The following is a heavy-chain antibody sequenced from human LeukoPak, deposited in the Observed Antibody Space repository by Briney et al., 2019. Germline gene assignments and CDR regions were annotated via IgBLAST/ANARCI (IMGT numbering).Heavy chain of an antibody. CDR1: GFTLRNYD. V-gene: IGHV3-21*04. CDR2: ITRNSNYI. Sequence: GGTLRLSCAASGFTLRNYDINWVRQAPGKGLEWISSITRNSNYIYYADSVKGRFTISRDNGKSSLYLQMNSLRAEDTAVYYCAKCGSSWPADYWGQGTLVTVSS. J-gene: IGHJ4*02. D-gene: IGHD6-13*01. CDR3: AKCGSSWPADY.